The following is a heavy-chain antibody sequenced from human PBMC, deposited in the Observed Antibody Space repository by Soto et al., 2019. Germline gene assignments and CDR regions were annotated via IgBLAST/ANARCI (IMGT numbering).Heavy chain of an antibody. CDR2: ISAYNGNT. CDR1: GYTFTSYG. D-gene: IGHD3-9*01. Sequence: VASVKVSCKASGYTFTSYGISWVRQAPGQGLEWMGWISAYNGNTNYAQKLQGRVTMTTDTSTSTAYMELRSLRSDDTAVYYCARDHKYYDILTGYDYWGQGTLVTVSS. CDR3: ARDHKYYDILTGYDY. V-gene: IGHV1-18*01. J-gene: IGHJ4*02.